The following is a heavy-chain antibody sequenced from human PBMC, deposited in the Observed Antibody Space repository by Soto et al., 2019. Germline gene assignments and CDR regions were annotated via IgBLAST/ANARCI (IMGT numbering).Heavy chain of an antibody. V-gene: IGHV3-33*06. Sequence: LRLSCAASGFTFSSYGMHWVRQAPGKGLEWVAVIWYDGSNKYYADSVKGRFTISRDNSKNTLYLQMNSLRAEDTAVYYCAKGGGSYFHAFDIWGQGTMVTVSS. J-gene: IGHJ3*02. CDR2: IWYDGSNK. CDR1: GFTFSSYG. CDR3: AKGGGSYFHAFDI. D-gene: IGHD1-26*01.